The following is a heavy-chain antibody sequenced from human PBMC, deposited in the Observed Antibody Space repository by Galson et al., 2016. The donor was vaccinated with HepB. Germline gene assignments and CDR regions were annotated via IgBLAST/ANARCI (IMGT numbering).Heavy chain of an antibody. J-gene: IGHJ4*02. CDR3: ARVTAVNKPFDS. CDR1: GFTFSNYW. D-gene: IGHD6-19*01. Sequence: SLRLSCAASGFTFSNYWIHWVRRAPGRGLEWVSYVNDDASRTHYADSVNGRFTISRDNAENMVYLQTNGLRVDDTAVYYCARVTAVNKPFDSWGQGILVTVSS. CDR2: VNDDASRT. V-gene: IGHV3-74*01.